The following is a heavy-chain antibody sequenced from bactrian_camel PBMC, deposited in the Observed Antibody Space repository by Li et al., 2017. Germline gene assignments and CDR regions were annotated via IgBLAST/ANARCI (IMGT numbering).Heavy chain of an antibody. CDR2: VDSDGVT. Sequence: HVQLVESGRGSVQAGGSLRLSCSGSGYTYSTFCMGWFRQAPGKEREGVASVDSDGVTTYADSVKGRFTASRDDANYTLYLQMNSLKPEDTAMYYCAARTTSYCTLDRADFRYWGQGTQVTVS. CDR3: AARTTSYCTLDRADFRY. D-gene: IGHD3*01. J-gene: IGHJ6*01. V-gene: IGHV3S57*01. CDR1: GYTYSTFC.